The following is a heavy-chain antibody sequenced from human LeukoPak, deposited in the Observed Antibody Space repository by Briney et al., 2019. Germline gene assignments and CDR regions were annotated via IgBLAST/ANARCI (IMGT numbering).Heavy chain of an antibody. V-gene: IGHV1-2*02. Sequence: GASVKVSCKASGYTFTGYYMHWVRQAPGQGLEWMGWINPNSGGTNYAQKFQGRVTMTRDTSISTAYMELSRLRSDDTAVYYCARGGEEGSSWYVWFDPWGQGTLVTVSS. CDR1: GYTFTGYY. CDR2: INPNSGGT. CDR3: ARGGEEGSSWYVWFDP. D-gene: IGHD6-13*01. J-gene: IGHJ5*02.